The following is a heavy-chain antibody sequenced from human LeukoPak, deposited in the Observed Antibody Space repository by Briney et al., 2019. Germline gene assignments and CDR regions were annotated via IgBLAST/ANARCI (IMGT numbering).Heavy chain of an antibody. V-gene: IGHV3-30-3*01. CDR2: ISYDGSNK. D-gene: IGHD5-12*01. CDR1: GFTFSSYA. CDR3: ARSGYDYLGLVAFDI. J-gene: IGHJ3*02. Sequence: GGPLRLSCAASGFTFSSYAMHWVRQAPGKGLEWVAVISYDGSNKYYADSVKGRFTISRDNSKNTLYLQMNSLRAEDTAVYYCARSGYDYLGLVAFDIWGQGTMVTVSS.